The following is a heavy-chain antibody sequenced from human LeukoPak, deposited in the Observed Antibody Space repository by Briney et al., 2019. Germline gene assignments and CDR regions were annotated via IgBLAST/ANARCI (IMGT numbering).Heavy chain of an antibody. J-gene: IGHJ4*02. Sequence: SETLSLTCSVSGGSISVNHYYWGWIRQPPGKGLEWIGSGLYTGNTYSNPSLRSRVTISVDTSKNEFSLKMNSVTAADTAVYYCAREHRSSKYFDSWGQGALMIVSS. CDR1: GGSISVNHYY. CDR2: GLYTGNT. CDR3: AREHRSSKYFDS. V-gene: IGHV4-39*02. D-gene: IGHD6-6*01.